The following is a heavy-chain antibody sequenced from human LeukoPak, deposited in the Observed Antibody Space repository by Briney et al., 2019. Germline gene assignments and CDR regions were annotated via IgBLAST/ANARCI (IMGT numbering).Heavy chain of an antibody. Sequence: PGGSLRLSCAASGFTFSSYSMNWVRQAPGKGLEWVSSISSSSSYIYYADSVKGRFTISRHNSKNTLYLQMNSLRAEDTAVYYCASADYDYVWGSPRRAFDIWGQGTMVTVSS. CDR1: GFTFSSYS. CDR2: ISSSSSYI. V-gene: IGHV3-21*04. D-gene: IGHD3-16*01. CDR3: ASADYDYVWGSPRRAFDI. J-gene: IGHJ3*02.